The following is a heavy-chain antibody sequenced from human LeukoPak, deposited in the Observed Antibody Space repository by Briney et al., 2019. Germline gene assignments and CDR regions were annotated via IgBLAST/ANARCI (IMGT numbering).Heavy chain of an antibody. CDR3: ARGSVELLVDY. V-gene: IGHV4-38-2*02. D-gene: IGHD2-15*01. J-gene: IGHJ4*02. Sequence: SETLSLTCTVSGYSISSGYYWGWIRQPPGKGLEWIGSIYHSGSTYYNPSLKSRVTISVDTTKNQFSLKLSSVTAADTAVYYCARGSVELLVDYWGQGTLVTVSS. CDR2: IYHSGST. CDR1: GYSISSGYY.